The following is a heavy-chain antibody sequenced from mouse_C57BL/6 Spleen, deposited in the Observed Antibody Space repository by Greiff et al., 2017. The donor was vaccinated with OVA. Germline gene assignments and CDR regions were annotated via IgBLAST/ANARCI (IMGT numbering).Heavy chain of an antibody. Sequence: QVQLQQPGTELVKPGASVQLSCKASGYTFTSYWMHWVKQRPGQGLEWIGNINPSNGGTNYNEKFKSKATLTVDKSSSTAYMQLSRLTSEVSAVYYFSQSTVVALDYWGQGTTLTVSS. CDR3: SQSTVVALDY. CDR1: GYTFTSYW. D-gene: IGHD1-1*01. J-gene: IGHJ2*01. CDR2: INPSNGGT. V-gene: IGHV1-53*01.